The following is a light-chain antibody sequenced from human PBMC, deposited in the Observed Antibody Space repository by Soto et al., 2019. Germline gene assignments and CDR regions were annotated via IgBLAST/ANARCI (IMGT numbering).Light chain of an antibody. J-gene: IGKJ1*01. CDR3: QQYNSYS. Sequence: EIVLTQSPGTLSLSPGERATLSCRASQSVSSSYLAWYQQKPGQAPRLLIYGASSRATGIPARFSGSGSGTEFTLTISSLQPDDFATYYCQQYNSYSFGQGTKVDI. CDR1: QSVSSSY. CDR2: GAS. V-gene: IGKV3-20*01.